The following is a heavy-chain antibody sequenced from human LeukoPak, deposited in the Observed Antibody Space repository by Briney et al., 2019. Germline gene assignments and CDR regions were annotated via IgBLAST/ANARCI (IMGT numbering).Heavy chain of an antibody. D-gene: IGHD3-9*01. V-gene: IGHV4-39*07. CDR3: ARTGVRYFAAGAFDI. CDR1: GGSISSSSYY. Sequence: SETLSLTCTVSGGSISSSSYYWGWIRQPPGKGLEWIGSIYYSGSTYYNPSLKSRVTISVDTSKNQFSLKLSSVTAADTAVYYCARTGVRYFAAGAFDIWGQGTMVTVSS. CDR2: IYYSGST. J-gene: IGHJ3*02.